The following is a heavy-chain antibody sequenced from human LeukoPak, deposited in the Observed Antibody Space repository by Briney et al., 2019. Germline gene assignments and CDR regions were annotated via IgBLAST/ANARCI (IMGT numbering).Heavy chain of an antibody. V-gene: IGHV3-11*01. D-gene: IGHD3-10*01. CDR1: GFTFSDYY. Sequence: GSLRLSCAASGFTFSDYYMSWIRQAPGKGLEWIAYISYGGTAAYYADSVRGRFTVSRDNSKNSLFLEMSSLRVDDSAMYYCVSAQGSYNENWFDPWGQGTLVIVSS. CDR2: ISYGGTAA. CDR3: VSAQGSYNENWFDP. J-gene: IGHJ5*02.